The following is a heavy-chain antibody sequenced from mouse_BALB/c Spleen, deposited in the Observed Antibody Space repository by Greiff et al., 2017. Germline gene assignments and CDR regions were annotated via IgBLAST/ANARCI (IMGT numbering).Heavy chain of an antibody. Sequence: QVQLQQSGPELVKPGASVKISCKASGYAFSSSWMNWVKQRPGQGLEWIGRIYPGDGDTNYNGKFKGKATLTADKSSSTAYMQLSSLTSVDSAVYFCARGSSYWYFDVWGAGTTVTVSS. CDR2: IYPGDGDT. CDR3: ARGSSYWYFDV. V-gene: IGHV1-82*01. CDR1: GYAFSSSW. J-gene: IGHJ1*01. D-gene: IGHD1-1*01.